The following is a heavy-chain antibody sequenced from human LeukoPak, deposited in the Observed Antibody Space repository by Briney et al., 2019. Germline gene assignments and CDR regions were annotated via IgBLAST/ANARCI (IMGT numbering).Heavy chain of an antibody. J-gene: IGHJ3*02. D-gene: IGHD1-1*01. CDR2: IEQAGSHK. CDR3: ASEGNDLGAFDM. V-gene: IGHV3-7*01. CDR1: GFTFNSYW. Sequence: PGGSLRLSCAASGFTFNSYWMHWVRQAPGKGPEWVANIEQAGSHKYYVGSVRGRFTISRDNAKNSLYLQMNSLGAEDTAVYYCASEGNDLGAFDMWGQGTMVTVSS.